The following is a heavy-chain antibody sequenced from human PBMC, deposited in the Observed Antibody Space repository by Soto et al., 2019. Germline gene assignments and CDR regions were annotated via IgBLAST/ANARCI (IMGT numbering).Heavy chain of an antibody. V-gene: IGHV3-30*18. Sequence: QVPLVESGGGVVQPGRSLRLSCAASGFPFSRYGLHWVRQAPGTGLEWVAVISYDGSNKYYAASVKGRFTISRDNSKNTLYLQMNSLRAEDTAVYYCANQYGDYRYYSYYYGMDVWGQGTTVTVSS. J-gene: IGHJ6*02. CDR3: ANQYGDYRYYSYYYGMDV. D-gene: IGHD4-17*01. CDR1: GFPFSRYG. CDR2: ISYDGSNK.